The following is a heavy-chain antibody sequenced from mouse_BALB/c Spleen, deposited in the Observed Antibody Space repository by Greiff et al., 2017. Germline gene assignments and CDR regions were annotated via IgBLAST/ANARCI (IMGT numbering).Heavy chain of an antibody. V-gene: IGHV14-4*02. CDR3: NRDDGWDY. J-gene: IGHJ4*01. D-gene: IGHD2-14*01. Sequence: EVQLQQSGAELVRSGASVKLSCTASGFNIKDYYMHWVKQRPEQGLEWIGWIDPENGDTEYAPKFQGKATMTADTSSNTAYLQLSSLTSEDTAVYYCNRDDGWDYWGQGTAVTVSS. CDR1: GFNIKDYY. CDR2: IDPENGDT.